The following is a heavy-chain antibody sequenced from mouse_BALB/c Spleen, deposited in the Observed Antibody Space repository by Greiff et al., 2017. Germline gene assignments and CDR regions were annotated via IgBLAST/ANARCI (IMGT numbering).Heavy chain of an antibody. CDR3: TRGMITTSYAMDY. J-gene: IGHJ4*01. V-gene: IGHV6-6*02. Sequence: EVKLEESGGGLVQPGGSMKLSCVASGFTFSNYWMNWVRQSPEKGLEWVAEIRLKSNNYATHYAESVKGRFTISRDDSKSSVYLQMNNLRAEDTGIYYCTRGMITTSYAMDYWGQGTSVTVSS. CDR1: GFTFSNYW. CDR2: IRLKSNNYAT. D-gene: IGHD2-4*01.